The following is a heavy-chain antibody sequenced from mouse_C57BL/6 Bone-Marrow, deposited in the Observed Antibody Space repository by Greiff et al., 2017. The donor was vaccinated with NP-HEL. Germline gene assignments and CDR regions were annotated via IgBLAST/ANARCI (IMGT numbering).Heavy chain of an antibody. CDR2: IYPRSGNT. Sequence: VQVVESGAELARPGASVKLSCKASGYTFTSYGISWVKQRTGQGLEWIGEIYPRSGNTYYNEKFKGKATLTADKSSSTAYMELRSLTSEDSAVYFCARSAPIYYGYDDYWGQGTTLTVSS. J-gene: IGHJ2*01. V-gene: IGHV1-81*01. CDR3: ARSAPIYYGYDDY. D-gene: IGHD2-2*01. CDR1: GYTFTSYG.